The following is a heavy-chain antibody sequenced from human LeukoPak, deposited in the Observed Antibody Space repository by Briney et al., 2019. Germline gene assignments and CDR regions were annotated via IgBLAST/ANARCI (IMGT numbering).Heavy chain of an antibody. CDR1: GGSISSSNW. CDR2: IYHSGST. J-gene: IGHJ3*02. CDR3: ARDDPLAAADAFDI. Sequence: SETLSLTCAVSGGSISSSNWWSWVRQPTGKGLEWIGEIYHSGSTNYNPSLKSRVTISVDKSKNQFSLKLSSVTAADTAVYYCARDDPLAAADAFDIWGQGTMVTVSS. D-gene: IGHD6-13*01. V-gene: IGHV4-4*02.